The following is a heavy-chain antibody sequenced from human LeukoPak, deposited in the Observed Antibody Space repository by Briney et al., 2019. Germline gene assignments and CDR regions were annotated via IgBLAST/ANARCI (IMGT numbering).Heavy chain of an antibody. CDR3: ARVRRVGATPFDY. V-gene: IGHV4-39*07. J-gene: IGHJ4*02. CDR1: GGSISSSSYY. Sequence: SETLSLTCTVSGGSISSSSYYWGWIRQPPGKGLEWIGSFYHSGSTYYNPSLKSRVTISLDTSKNQFSLKLSSVTAADTAVYYCARVRRVGATPFDYWGQGTLVTASS. CDR2: FYHSGST. D-gene: IGHD1-26*01.